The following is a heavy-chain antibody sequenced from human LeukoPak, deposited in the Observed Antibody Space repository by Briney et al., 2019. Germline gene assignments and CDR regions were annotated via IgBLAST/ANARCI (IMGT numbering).Heavy chain of an antibody. V-gene: IGHV4-38-2*02. J-gene: IGHJ3*02. CDR1: GYSISSGYY. CDR2: INHSGST. D-gene: IGHD4-23*01. Sequence: SETLSLTCTVSGYSISSGYYWSWIRQPPGKGLEWIGEINHSGSTNYNPSLKSRVTISVDTSKNQFSLKLSSVTAADTAVYYCSRSRLARLYGGNRRGAFDIWGQGTMVTVSA. CDR3: SRSRLARLYGGNRRGAFDI.